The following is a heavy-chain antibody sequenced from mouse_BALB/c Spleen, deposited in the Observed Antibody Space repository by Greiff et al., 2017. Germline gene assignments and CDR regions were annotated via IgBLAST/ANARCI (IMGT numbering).Heavy chain of an antibody. J-gene: IGHJ1*01. CDR2: ISYSGST. Sequence: DVKLVESGPGLVKPSQSLSLTCTVTGYSITSDYAWNWIRQFPGNKLEWMGYISYSGSTSYNPSLKSRISITRDTSKNQFFLQLNSVTTEDTATYYCAREGGDWYFDVWGAGTTVTVSS. V-gene: IGHV3-2*02. CDR3: AREGGDWYFDV. CDR1: GYSITSDYA.